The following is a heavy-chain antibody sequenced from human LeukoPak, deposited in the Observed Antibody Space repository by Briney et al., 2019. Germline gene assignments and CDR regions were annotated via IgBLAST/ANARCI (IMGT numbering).Heavy chain of an antibody. CDR1: GGSISSGDYY. CDR3: ARDPHPNYYDSTYGMDV. J-gene: IGHJ6*02. Sequence: SQTLSLTCTVSGGSISSGDYYWSWIRQPPGTGLEWIGYIYYSGSTYYNPSLKSRVTISVDTSKNQFSLKLSSVTAADTAVYYCARDPHPNYYDSTYGMDVWGQGTTVTVSS. D-gene: IGHD3-22*01. V-gene: IGHV4-30-4*01. CDR2: IYYSGST.